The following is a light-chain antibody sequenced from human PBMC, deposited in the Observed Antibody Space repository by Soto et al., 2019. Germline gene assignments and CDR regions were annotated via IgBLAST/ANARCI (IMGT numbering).Light chain of an antibody. CDR2: GVS. J-gene: IGKJ4*01. V-gene: IGKV1-39*01. CDR1: QIIDTY. CDR3: QQSYSSPLLA. Sequence: DIHMTQSPSSLYASVGDRVTITCRASQIIDTYLNWYQQKGGKAPKLLVYGVSKLQSGFPPRFSGSGSGTEFTLTITCLRPEDFATYYCQQSYSSPLLAFVGGTKVEIK.